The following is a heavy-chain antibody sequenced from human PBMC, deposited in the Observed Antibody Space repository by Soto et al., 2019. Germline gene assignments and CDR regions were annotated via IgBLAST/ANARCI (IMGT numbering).Heavy chain of an antibody. CDR2: IIPILGIA. CDR1: GGTFSSYT. Sequence: QVQLVQSGAEVKKPGSSVKVSCKASGGTFSSYTISWVRQAPGQGLEWMGRIIPILGIANYAQKFQGRVTITADKSTSTAYMELSSLRSEDTAVYYCATTESIAAAGSVLYYYGMDVWGQVTTVTVSS. J-gene: IGHJ6*02. D-gene: IGHD6-13*01. V-gene: IGHV1-69*02. CDR3: ATTESIAAAGSVLYYYGMDV.